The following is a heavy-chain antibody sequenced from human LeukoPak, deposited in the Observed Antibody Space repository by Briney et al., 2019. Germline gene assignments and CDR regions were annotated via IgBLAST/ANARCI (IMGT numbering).Heavy chain of an antibody. V-gene: IGHV6-1*01. Sequence: SQTLSLTCAISGDSVSSNSAAWHWIRQSPSRGLEWLGRTYYRSKWSYEYAISVKSRISISPDTSKNHFALQLNSVTPDDTAVYYCARGYYGDYFTNWGQGTLVTVSS. CDR3: ARGYYGDYFTN. D-gene: IGHD4-17*01. CDR1: GDSVSSNSAA. J-gene: IGHJ4*02. CDR2: TYYRSKWSY.